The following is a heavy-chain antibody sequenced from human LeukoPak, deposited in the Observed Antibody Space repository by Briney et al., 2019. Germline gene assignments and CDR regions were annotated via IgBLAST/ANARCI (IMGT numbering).Heavy chain of an antibody. J-gene: IGHJ4*02. CDR1: GFTFSDYY. CDR3: ASRGDTSGYYYFDY. Sequence: PGGSLRLSCAASGFTFSDYYMTWIRQAPGKGLEWVSYISGGSSYTNYADSVKGRFTNYRDNAKNSLYQQMNSLRAEDTAVYYCASRGDTSGYYYFDYWGQGTLVTVSS. CDR2: ISGGSSYT. V-gene: IGHV3-11*03. D-gene: IGHD3-22*01.